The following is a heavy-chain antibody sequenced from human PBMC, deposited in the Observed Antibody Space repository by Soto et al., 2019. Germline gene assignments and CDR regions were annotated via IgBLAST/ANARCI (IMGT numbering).Heavy chain of an antibody. Sequence: ASVKVSCKASGYTFTYYEITWVRQAPGQGLEWMGWISAYNGNTNYAQKLQGRLTMTTDTSTNTAYMELRSLRSDDTAVYYCARVVKAGDYGDYGRYYFDYWGHGTLVTVSS. CDR3: ARVVKAGDYGDYGRYYFDY. D-gene: IGHD4-17*01. J-gene: IGHJ4*01. CDR1: GYTFTYYE. CDR2: ISAYNGNT. V-gene: IGHV1-18*04.